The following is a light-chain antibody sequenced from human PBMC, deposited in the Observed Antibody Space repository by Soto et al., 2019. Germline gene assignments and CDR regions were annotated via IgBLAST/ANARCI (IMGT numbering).Light chain of an antibody. V-gene: IGLV2-23*01. CDR1: SSDVGSYDL. Sequence: QSALTQPASVSGSPGQSITISCTGTSSDVGSYDLVSWYQQHPGKAPKLMIYEGTKRPSGVSIRFSGSKSGNTASLTISGLQAEDEADYYCCSYAGRTSVFGGGTQLTVL. CDR3: CSYAGRTSV. J-gene: IGLJ2*01. CDR2: EGT.